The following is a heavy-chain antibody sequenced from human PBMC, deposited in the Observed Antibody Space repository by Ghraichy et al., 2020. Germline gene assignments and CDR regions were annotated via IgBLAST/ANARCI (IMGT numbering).Heavy chain of an antibody. D-gene: IGHD2-15*01. J-gene: IGHJ6*02. Sequence: SLNISCTVSGGSISSGGYYWSWIRQHPGKGLEWIGYIYYSGSTYYNPSLKSRVTISVDTSKNQFSLKLSSVTAADTAVYYCARVLLRYYYYGMDVWGQGTTVTVSS. CDR2: IYYSGST. V-gene: IGHV4-31*03. CDR3: ARVLLRYYYYGMDV. CDR1: GGSISSGGYY.